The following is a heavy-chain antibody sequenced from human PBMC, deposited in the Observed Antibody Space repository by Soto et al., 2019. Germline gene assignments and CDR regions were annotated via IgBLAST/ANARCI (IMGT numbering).Heavy chain of an antibody. CDR2: IGTAGDT. Sequence: EVQLVESGGGLVQPGGSLRLSCAASGFTFSSYDMHWVRQDTGKRLEWVSAIGTAGDTYYPGSVKGRFTISRENAKNSLYLQMNSLRAGDTAVYYCARGTGYSSSRAYGMDVWGQGTTVTVSS. CDR1: GFTFSSYD. CDR3: ARGTGYSSSRAYGMDV. V-gene: IGHV3-13*01. D-gene: IGHD6-13*01. J-gene: IGHJ6*02.